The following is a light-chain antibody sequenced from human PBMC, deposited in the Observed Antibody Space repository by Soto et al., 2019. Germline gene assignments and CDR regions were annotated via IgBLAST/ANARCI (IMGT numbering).Light chain of an antibody. Sequence: DVQMTQSASTVSATVGDRVTITCRASQSISIWLAWYQQKPGKAPKILIYKASSLESGVPSRFSGSGSGTEFTLTISSLQPDDFATFYCQQLTRYPSTFGGGTKADI. CDR3: QQLTRYPST. V-gene: IGKV1-5*03. CDR2: KAS. CDR1: QSISIW. J-gene: IGKJ4*01.